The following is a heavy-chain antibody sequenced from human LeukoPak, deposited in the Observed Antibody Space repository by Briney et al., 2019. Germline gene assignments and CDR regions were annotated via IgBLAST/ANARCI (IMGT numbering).Heavy chain of an antibody. V-gene: IGHV3-48*03. D-gene: IGHD6-13*01. Sequence: PGGSLRLSCAASGFTFSSYEMNWVRQAPGKGLEWVSYISSSGSTIYYADSVKSRFTISRDNAKNSLYLQMNSLRAEDTAVYYCARAYISWYDYWGQGTLVTVSS. CDR2: ISSSGSTI. CDR3: ARAYISWYDY. J-gene: IGHJ4*02. CDR1: GFTFSSYE.